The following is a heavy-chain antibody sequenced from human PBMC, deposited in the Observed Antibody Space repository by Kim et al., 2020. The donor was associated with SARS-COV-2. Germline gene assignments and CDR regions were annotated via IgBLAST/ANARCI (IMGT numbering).Heavy chain of an antibody. V-gene: IGHV3-21*01. CDR1: GFTFSSHS. D-gene: IGHD6-13*01. Sequence: GGSLRLSCAASGFTFSSHSMNWVRQAPGKGLEWVSFISSGGSYIYYADSVKGRFTTSRDNAKNSLYLQMNSLRAEDTAVYYCARGAAAGTGWFDPWGQGTLVTVSS. CDR2: ISSGGSYI. J-gene: IGHJ5*02. CDR3: ARGAAAGTGWFDP.